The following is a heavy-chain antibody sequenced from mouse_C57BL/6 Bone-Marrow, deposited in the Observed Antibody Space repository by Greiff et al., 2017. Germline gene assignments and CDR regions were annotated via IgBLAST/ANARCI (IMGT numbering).Heavy chain of an antibody. CDR1: GFSLTSYA. V-gene: IGHV2-9-1*01. D-gene: IGHD2-4*01. CDR2: IWTGGGR. J-gene: IGHJ3*01. CDR3: ARQCDYDPAWFAY. Sequence: QVQLQQSGPGLVAPSQSLSITCTVSGFSLTSYAISWVRQPPGKGLEWLGVIWTGGGRTYNSALKSRLSISKDNSKSQVVLKMNSLQTDDTARYYCARQCDYDPAWFAYWGQGTLVTVSA.